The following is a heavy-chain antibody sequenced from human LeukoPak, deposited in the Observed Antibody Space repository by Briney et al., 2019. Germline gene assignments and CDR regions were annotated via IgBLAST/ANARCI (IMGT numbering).Heavy chain of an antibody. D-gene: IGHD6-19*01. CDR1: GGSISSGDYS. J-gene: IGHJ4*02. CDR3: ARDRPDSSGWYGFDY. Sequence: SETLSLTCTVSGGSISSGDYSWSWIRQPPGKGLEWIGYIYYSGSTYYNPSLKSRVTISVDTSKNQFSLKLSSVTAADTAVYYCARDRPDSSGWYGFDYWGQGTLVTVSS. CDR2: IYYSGST. V-gene: IGHV4-30-4*01.